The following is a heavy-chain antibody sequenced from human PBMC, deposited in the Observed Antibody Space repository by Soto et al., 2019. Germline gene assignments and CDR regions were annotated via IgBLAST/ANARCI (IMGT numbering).Heavy chain of an antibody. CDR1: VFTFSSYA. V-gene: IGHV3-30-3*01. Sequence: PWWSLRLSCSASVFTFSSYAMHWFRQAPGKGLEWVAVISYDGSNKYYADSVKGRFTISRDNSKNTLYLQMNSLRAEDTAVYYCARAYDFWSGYFFYYGMDVWGQGTTVTVSS. CDR3: ARAYDFWSGYFFYYGMDV. D-gene: IGHD3-3*01. CDR2: ISYDGSNK. J-gene: IGHJ6*02.